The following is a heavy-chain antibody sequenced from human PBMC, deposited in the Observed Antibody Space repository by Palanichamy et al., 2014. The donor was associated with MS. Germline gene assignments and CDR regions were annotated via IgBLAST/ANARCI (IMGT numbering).Heavy chain of an antibody. CDR2: ISGSGGST. Sequence: EVQLLESGGGLVQPGGVPETLLCSLWIHLWQLCHELGPPGSREGAGWVSAISGSGGSTYYADSVKGRFTISRDNSKNTLYLQMNSLRAEDTAVYYCANPPIAAAGIGYYYYGMDVWGQGTTVTVSS. J-gene: IGHJ6*02. V-gene: IGHV3-23*01. CDR1: IHLWQLC. D-gene: IGHD6-13*01. CDR3: ANPPIAAAGIGYYYYGMDV.